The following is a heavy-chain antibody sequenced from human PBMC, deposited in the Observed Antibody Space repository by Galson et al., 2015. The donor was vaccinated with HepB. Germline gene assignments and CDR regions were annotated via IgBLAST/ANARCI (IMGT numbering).Heavy chain of an antibody. J-gene: IGHJ2*01. CDR1: GYSFTSYW. D-gene: IGHD3-22*01. Sequence: QSGAEVKKPGESLKISCKGSGYSFTSYWIGWVRQMPGKGLEWMGIIYPGDSDTRYSPSFQGQVTISADKSISTAYLQWSSLKASDTAMYYCARQFNYYDSSGYPHWYFDLWGRGTLVTVSS. CDR3: ARQFNYYDSSGYPHWYFDL. CDR2: IYPGDSDT. V-gene: IGHV5-51*01.